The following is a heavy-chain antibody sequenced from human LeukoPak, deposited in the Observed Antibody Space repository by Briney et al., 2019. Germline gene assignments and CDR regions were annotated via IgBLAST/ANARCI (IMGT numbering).Heavy chain of an antibody. CDR2: ISGSGGST. V-gene: IGHV3-23*01. CDR1: GFTFSSYA. CDR3: ARAETLWIADSDSRMTYFEY. Sequence: GGSLRLSCAASGFTFSSYAMSWVRQAPGKGLEWVSAISGSGGSTYYADSVKGRFTISRDNSKNMLYLQMNSLRAEDTAVYYCARAETLWIADSDSRMTYFEYWGQGSPVTVSS. D-gene: IGHD3-9*01. J-gene: IGHJ4*02.